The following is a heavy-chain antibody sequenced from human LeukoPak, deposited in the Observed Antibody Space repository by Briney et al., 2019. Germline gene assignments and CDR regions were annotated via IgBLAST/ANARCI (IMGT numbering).Heavy chain of an antibody. D-gene: IGHD4-17*01. V-gene: IGHV2-70*18. J-gene: IGHJ3*02. CDR1: GGSISNYYW. CDR2: IDWDDDK. Sequence: TLSLTCTVSGGSISNYYWSWLRQPPGKALEWLARIDWDDDKYYSTSLKTRLTISKDTSKNQVVLTMTNMDPVDTATYYCARTETTVTSDAFDIWGQGTMVTVSS. CDR3: ARTETTVTSDAFDI.